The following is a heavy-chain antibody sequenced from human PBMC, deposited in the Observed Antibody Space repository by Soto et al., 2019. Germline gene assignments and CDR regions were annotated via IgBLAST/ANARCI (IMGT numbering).Heavy chain of an antibody. D-gene: IGHD3-16*01. V-gene: IGHV3-13*01. Sequence: QLVESGGGLVQPGGSLRLSCVASGFTFSTYDMHWVRQVTEKGLEWVSSIGTTGDTDYQGSVRGRFTISRDNAENSLCHQMNSMKAGDTSLYYCARFGRFGFWGGNDAFDKWGQGTMVTVSS. CDR3: ARFGRFGFWGGNDAFDK. CDR2: IGTTGDT. J-gene: IGHJ3*02. CDR1: GFTFSTYD.